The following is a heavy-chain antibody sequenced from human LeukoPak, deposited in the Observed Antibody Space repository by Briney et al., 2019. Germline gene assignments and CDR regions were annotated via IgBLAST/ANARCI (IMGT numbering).Heavy chain of an antibody. CDR1: GGSISSSNW. Sequence: PSETLSLTCAVSGGSISSSNWWGGVRHPPGKGLGRLGELYHTGGTNYNPSLKSRITISVDKSQNQFSLKVTSLTAPATAVYNDVANGYYSLDVWGKGNTVTVSS. V-gene: IGHV4-4*02. D-gene: IGHD2-21*01. CDR3: VANGYYSLDV. J-gene: IGHJ6*03. CDR2: LYHTGGT.